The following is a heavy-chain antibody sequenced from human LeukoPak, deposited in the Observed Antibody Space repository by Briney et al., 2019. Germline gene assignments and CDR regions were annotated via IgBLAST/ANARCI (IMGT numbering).Heavy chain of an antibody. Sequence: GGSLRLSCAASGFTFSSYWMSWVRQAPGKGLEWVANIKQDGSEIYYVDSVKGRFTISRDNAKNSLYLQMNSLRAEDTAVYYCARDNGRQWLVRGTDAFNIWGQGTMVTVSS. CDR2: IKQDGSEI. J-gene: IGHJ3*02. V-gene: IGHV3-7*01. CDR1: GFTFSSYW. D-gene: IGHD6-19*01. CDR3: ARDNGRQWLVRGTDAFNI.